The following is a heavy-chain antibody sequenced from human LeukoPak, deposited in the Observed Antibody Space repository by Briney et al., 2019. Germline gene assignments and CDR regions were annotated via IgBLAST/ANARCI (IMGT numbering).Heavy chain of an antibody. CDR2: THHTGNT. CDR1: GASISSNDQY. D-gene: IGHD3-10*01. J-gene: IGHJ4*02. CDR3: ATYGGVRGLSFDY. V-gene: IGHV4-31*03. Sequence: PSQTLSLTCTVSGASISSNDQYWSWIRQHPGKGLEGIGYTHHTGNTYYNPSLKSRLTISVDTSRNQFYLKLSSVTAADTAVYYCATYGGVRGLSFDYWGQGTLVTVSS.